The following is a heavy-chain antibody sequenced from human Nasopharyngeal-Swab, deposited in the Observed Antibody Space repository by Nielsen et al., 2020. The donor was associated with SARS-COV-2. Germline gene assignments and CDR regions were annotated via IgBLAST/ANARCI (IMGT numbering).Heavy chain of an antibody. V-gene: IGHV3-7*01. J-gene: IGHJ4*02. CDR1: GFTFSHYW. Sequence: GESLKISCAASGFTFSHYWMTWVRQAPGKGLEWVANVKQDGTEKYFVDSVKGRFTISRDNAKNSLYLHMNSLRAEDTAVYYCARDEILDYWGQGTLVTVSS. CDR3: ARDEILDY. CDR2: VKQDGTEK. D-gene: IGHD2/OR15-2a*01.